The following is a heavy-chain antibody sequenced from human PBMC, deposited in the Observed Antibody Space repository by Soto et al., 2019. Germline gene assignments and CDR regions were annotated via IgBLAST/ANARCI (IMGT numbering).Heavy chain of an antibody. V-gene: IGHV3-23*01. CDR2: ISGSSGSP. Sequence: EVSRILSCAASGFTFHFYAMSWVRQAPGKGLEWVSGISGSSGSPYYTDSVKGRVTISRDNSKNTLFLQMNSLRADDTAMYYCARGELGSRTDYWGQGTLGAVSA. CDR3: ARGELGSRTDY. CDR1: GFTFHFYA. J-gene: IGHJ4*02. D-gene: IGHD7-27*01.